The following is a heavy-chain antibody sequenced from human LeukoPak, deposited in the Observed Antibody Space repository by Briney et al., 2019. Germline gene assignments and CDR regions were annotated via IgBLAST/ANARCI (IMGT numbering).Heavy chain of an antibody. Sequence: SETLSLTCTVSGGSISSSNYYWGWIRQPPGKGLEWIGSIYYSGSTYYNPSLKSRVIISVDKSKNQFSLKLSSVTAADTAVYYCTGNGYSLEYWGQGTLVTVSS. V-gene: IGHV4-39*07. D-gene: IGHD3-3*01. CDR3: TGNGYSLEY. CDR1: GGSISSSNYY. CDR2: IYYSGST. J-gene: IGHJ4*02.